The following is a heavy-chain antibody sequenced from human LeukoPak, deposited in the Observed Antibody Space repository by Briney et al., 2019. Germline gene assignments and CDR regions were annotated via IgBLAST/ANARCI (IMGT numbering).Heavy chain of an antibody. CDR1: GYSPTELS. D-gene: IGHD2-2*01. CDR2: FDPEDGET. Sequence: ASVNVSCKVSGYSPTELSMHWVRQAPGKGLEWMGSFDPEDGETIYAQKFQGRVTMTEDTSTDTAYMELSSLRSDDTAVYYCAMEKYHLLSNWSYPWGQGTLVTVSS. CDR3: AMEKYHLLSNWSYP. J-gene: IGHJ5*02. V-gene: IGHV1-24*01.